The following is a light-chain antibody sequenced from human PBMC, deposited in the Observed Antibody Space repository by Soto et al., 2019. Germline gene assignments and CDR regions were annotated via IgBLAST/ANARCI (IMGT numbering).Light chain of an antibody. V-gene: IGKV3-11*01. Sequence: EIVLTQSPATLSLSPGERATLSCRASPSVSSYLAWYQQKPGQAPRLLIYDASNRATGIPARFSGSGSGTDFDLPIISLEPEDAAVYYCQQRSNWPPLTFGGGTKVEIK. CDR2: DAS. J-gene: IGKJ4*01. CDR3: QQRSNWPPLT. CDR1: PSVSSY.